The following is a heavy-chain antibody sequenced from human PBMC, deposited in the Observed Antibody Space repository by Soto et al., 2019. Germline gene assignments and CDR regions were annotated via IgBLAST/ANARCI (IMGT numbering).Heavy chain of an antibody. CDR2: IYHSGST. CDR1: GGSISSGGYS. CDR3: ARLRVTSVDY. J-gene: IGHJ4*02. D-gene: IGHD2-21*02. V-gene: IGHV4-30-2*01. Sequence: SETLSLTCAVSGGSISSGGYSWSWIRQPPGKGLEWIGYIYHSGSTYYNPSLKSRVTISVDRSKNQFSLKLSSVTAADTAVYYCARLRVTSVDYWGQGTLVTVSS.